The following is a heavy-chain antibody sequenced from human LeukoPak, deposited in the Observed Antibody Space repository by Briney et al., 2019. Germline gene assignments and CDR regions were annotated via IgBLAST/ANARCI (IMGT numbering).Heavy chain of an antibody. CDR1: GLTVSGSY. V-gene: IGHV3-66*01. Sequence: GGSLRLSCVASGLTVSGSYMAWVRQPPGKGLEWVSVIYTGGSTYHADSVKDRFTISRDNSKNTVFLQIISLRAEDTAVYYCARDGDSIAVAGKGGHYFDYWGQGTLVTVSS. CDR2: IYTGGST. J-gene: IGHJ4*02. D-gene: IGHD6-19*01. CDR3: ARDGDSIAVAGKGGHYFDY.